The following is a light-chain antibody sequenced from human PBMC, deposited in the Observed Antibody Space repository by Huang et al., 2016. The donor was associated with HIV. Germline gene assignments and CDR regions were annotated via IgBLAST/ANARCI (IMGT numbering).Light chain of an antibody. J-gene: IGKJ2*01. CDR1: QSVNSK. CDR3: QQYSKWPPNT. V-gene: IGKV3-15*01. CDR2: GAS. Sequence: EIVMTQSPVTLSLSPGERATLSCRASQSVNSKLAWYQQKPGQAPRLLIYGASTRATGVPGRFGGSGSGTEFTLTISSLQSEDFAVYYCQQYSKWPPNTFGQGTKLESK.